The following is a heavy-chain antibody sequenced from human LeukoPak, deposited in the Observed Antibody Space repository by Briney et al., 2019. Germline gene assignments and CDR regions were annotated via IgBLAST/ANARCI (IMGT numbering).Heavy chain of an antibody. J-gene: IGHJ4*02. V-gene: IGHV3-23*01. D-gene: IGHD2/OR15-2a*01. CDR1: GFTFSSYA. Sequence: GSLRLSCAASGFTFSSYAMSWVRQAPGKGLEWVSAISGSGGSTYYADSVKGRFTISRDNSKNTLYLQMDSLRAEDTAVYYCATDRNEGKYYDYWGQGTLVTVSS. CDR3: ATDRNEGKYYDY. CDR2: ISGSGGST.